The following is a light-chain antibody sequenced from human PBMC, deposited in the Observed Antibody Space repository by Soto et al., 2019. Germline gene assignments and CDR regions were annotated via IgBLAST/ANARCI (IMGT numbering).Light chain of an antibody. Sequence: EILLTQSPGTLYLSPGERATLSFGAMQSLSSSLALYHHKPGQAPRLLIYDASNRATGVPARFSGSGSGTDFTLTISSLEPEDFAVYECPQRASWLRTSGQGTKV. V-gene: IGKV3-11*01. J-gene: IGKJ1*01. CDR3: PQRASWLRT. CDR1: QSLSSS. CDR2: DAS.